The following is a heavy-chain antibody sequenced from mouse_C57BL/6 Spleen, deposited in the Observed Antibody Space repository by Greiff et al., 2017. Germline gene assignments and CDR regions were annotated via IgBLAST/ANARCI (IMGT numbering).Heavy chain of an antibody. CDR2: IDPEDGET. CDR1: GFNIKDYY. J-gene: IGHJ4*01. V-gene: IGHV14-2*01. CDR3: ARWRDYDAFYYAMDY. Sequence: EVKVEESGAELVKPGASVKLSCTASGFNIKDYYMHWVKQRTEQGLEWIGRIDPEDGETKYAPKFQGKATITADTSSNTAYLQLSSLTSEDTAVYYCARWRDYDAFYYAMDYWGQGTSVTVSS. D-gene: IGHD2-4*01.